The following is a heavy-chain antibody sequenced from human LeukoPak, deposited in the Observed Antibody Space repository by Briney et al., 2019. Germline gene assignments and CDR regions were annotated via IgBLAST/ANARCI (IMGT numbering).Heavy chain of an antibody. D-gene: IGHD3-10*01. V-gene: IGHV3-7*01. CDR3: ARASGWFGELLGRLYYYYYMDV. CDR1: GFTFSSYG. Sequence: GGSLRLSCAASGFTFSSYGMHWVRQAPGKGLEWVANIKQDGSEKYYVDSVKGRFTISRDNAKNSLYLQMNSLRAEDTAVYYCARASGWFGELLGRLYYYYYMDVWGKGTTVTISS. J-gene: IGHJ6*03. CDR2: IKQDGSEK.